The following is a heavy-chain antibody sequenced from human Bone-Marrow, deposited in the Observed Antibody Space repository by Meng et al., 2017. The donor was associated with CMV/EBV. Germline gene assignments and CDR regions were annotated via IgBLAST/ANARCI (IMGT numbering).Heavy chain of an antibody. D-gene: IGHD1/OR15-1a*01. Sequence: ESLKISCTVSGGSISDYYWSWIRQPPGKGLEWIGYIYYSGSTNYNPSLKSRVTISVDTSKNQLSLKLSSVTAADTAVYYCARVETGTRGGGFDIWGQGTMVTVSS. CDR2: IYYSGST. V-gene: IGHV4-59*01. CDR3: ARVETGTRGGGFDI. CDR1: GGSISDYY. J-gene: IGHJ3*02.